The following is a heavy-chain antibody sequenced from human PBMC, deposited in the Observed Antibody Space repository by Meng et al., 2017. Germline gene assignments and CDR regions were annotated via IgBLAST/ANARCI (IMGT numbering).Heavy chain of an antibody. CDR3: AVSAQLEQPYYYYYYGMDV. D-gene: IGHD1/OR15-1a*01. CDR1: GYTFTSYG. V-gene: IGHV1-18*01. CDR2: ISAYNGNT. Sequence: ASVKVSCKASGYTFTSYGISWVRQAPGQGLEWMGWISAYNGNTNYAQKLQGRVTMTTDTSTSTAYMELRSLRSDDTAVYYCAVSAQLEQPYYYYYYGMDVWGQGTTVTVSS. J-gene: IGHJ6*02.